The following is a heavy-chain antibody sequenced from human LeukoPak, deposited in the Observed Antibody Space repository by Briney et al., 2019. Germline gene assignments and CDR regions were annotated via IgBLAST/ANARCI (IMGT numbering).Heavy chain of an antibody. D-gene: IGHD1-1*01. V-gene: IGHV3-23*01. CDR1: GLIFSNYA. J-gene: IGHJ4*02. CDR3: AKVKTGTTGTFDY. CDR2: ISGAGDNT. Sequence: PGGSLRLSCAASGLIFSNYAMRWVRQAPGKGLEWVSVISGAGDNTYYADSVKGRFTISRDDSKNTLHLQMHSLRAEDTAVYYCAKVKTGTTGTFDYWGQGTLLTVSS.